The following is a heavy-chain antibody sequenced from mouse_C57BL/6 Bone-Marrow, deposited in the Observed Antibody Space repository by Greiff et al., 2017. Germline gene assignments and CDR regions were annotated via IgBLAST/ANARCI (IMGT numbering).Heavy chain of an antibody. CDR1: GYTFTSYW. J-gene: IGHJ1*03. Sequence: QVQLQQPGAELVMPGASVKLSCKASGYTFTSYWMHWVKQRPGQGLEWIGEIVPSDSYTNYNQKFKGKFTLTVDKSSSTAYMQLSSLTSEDSTVYCCAGLDWYFDVWGTGTTVTVSS. CDR2: IVPSDSYT. V-gene: IGHV1-69*01. CDR3: AGLDWYFDV.